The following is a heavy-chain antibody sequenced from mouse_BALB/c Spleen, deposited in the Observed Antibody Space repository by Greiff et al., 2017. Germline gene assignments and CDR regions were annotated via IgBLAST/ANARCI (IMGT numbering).Heavy chain of an antibody. CDR3: ARLGYGGSDYAMDY. D-gene: IGHD1-1*01. CDR2: ILPGSGST. J-gene: IGHJ4*01. CDR1: GYTFSSYW. Sequence: VQLLQSGAELMKPGASVKISCKATGYTFSSYWMAWVKQSPGHGLEWIGEILPGSGSTNYNEKFKGKATFTADTSSNTDYMQLSRLTSEDSAVYYCARLGYGGSDYAMDYWGQGTSVTVSS. V-gene: IGHV1-9*01.